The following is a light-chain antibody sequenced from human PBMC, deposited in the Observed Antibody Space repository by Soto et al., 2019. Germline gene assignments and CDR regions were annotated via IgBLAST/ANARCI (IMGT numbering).Light chain of an antibody. J-gene: IGKJ5*01. V-gene: IGKV1-12*01. CDR2: AAS. CDR1: LGISSW. CDR3: QQSYSTPVT. Sequence: DIQMTQSPSSVSASVGDRFTMTCRPSLGISSWLAWFQQKPGKAPKLLIYAASTLQSGVPSRFSGSGSGTDFTLTISSLQPEDFATYYCQQSYSTPVTFGQGTRLEIK.